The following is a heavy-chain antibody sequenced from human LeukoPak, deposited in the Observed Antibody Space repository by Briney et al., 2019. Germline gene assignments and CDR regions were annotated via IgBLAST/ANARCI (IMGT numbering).Heavy chain of an antibody. J-gene: IGHJ6*03. CDR1: GYTFTSYG. V-gene: IGHV1-18*01. CDR3: ARGGLRYYGSGTYYYMDV. Sequence: ASVKVSCKASGYTFTSYGISWVRQAPGQGLEWMGWISAYNGNTNYAQKLQGRVTMTTDTSTSTAYMELRSLRSDDTAVYYCARGGLRYYGSGTYYYMDVWGKGTTVTISS. D-gene: IGHD3-10*01. CDR2: ISAYNGNT.